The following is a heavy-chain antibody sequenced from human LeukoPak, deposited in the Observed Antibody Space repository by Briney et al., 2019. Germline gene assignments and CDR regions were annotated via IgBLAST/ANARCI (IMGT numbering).Heavy chain of an antibody. CDR3: ARDRRWFDY. D-gene: IGHD2-15*01. V-gene: IGHV4-38-2*02. J-gene: IGHJ4*02. CDR1: GGSISSYY. Sequence: PSETLSLTCTVSGGSISSYYWSWIRQPPGKGLEWIGSIYHSGSTYYNPSLKSRVTISVDTSKNQFSLKLSSVTAADTAVYYCARDRRWFDYWGQGTLVTVSS. CDR2: IYHSGST.